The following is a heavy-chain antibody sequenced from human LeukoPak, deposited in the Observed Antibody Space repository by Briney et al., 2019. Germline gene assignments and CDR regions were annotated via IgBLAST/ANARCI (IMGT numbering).Heavy chain of an antibody. Sequence: GGSLRLSCAASGFTFTSYAMNWVRQAPGKGLEWVSFISASGSSTHYADSVKGRFTISRDNSNNTLYLQINSLRAEDTAAYYCAKGAQYDFWTGYTLEYFDVWGKATLVTVSS. V-gene: IGHV3-23*01. J-gene: IGHJ4*02. CDR1: GFTFTSYA. CDR3: AKGAQYDFWTGYTLEYFDV. CDR2: ISASGSST. D-gene: IGHD3-3*01.